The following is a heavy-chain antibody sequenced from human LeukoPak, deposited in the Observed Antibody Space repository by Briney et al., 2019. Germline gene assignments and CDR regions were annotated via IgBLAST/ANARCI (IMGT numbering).Heavy chain of an antibody. Sequence: GGSLRLSCAASGFTVSSNSMSWVRQAPGKGLEWVSVIYSGGRTFYADSVKGRFTISRDNAKNSLYLQMSSLRVEDTALYYCAKDMSGSYLYYFDYWGQGTLVTVSS. D-gene: IGHD3-22*01. CDR3: AKDMSGSYLYYFDY. CDR2: IYSGGRT. V-gene: IGHV3-53*05. CDR1: GFTVSSNS. J-gene: IGHJ4*02.